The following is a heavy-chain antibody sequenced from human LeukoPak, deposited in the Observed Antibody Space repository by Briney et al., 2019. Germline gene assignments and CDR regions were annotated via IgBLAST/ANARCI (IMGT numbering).Heavy chain of an antibody. V-gene: IGHV4-39*07. J-gene: IGHJ3*02. CDR2: IYYSGST. Sequence: SETLSLTCTVSGGSISSSSYYWGWIRQPPGKGLEWIGSIYYSGSTYYNPSLKSRVTISVDTSKNQFSLKLSSVTAADTAVYYCARGPQFPIVGATHAFDIWGQGTMVTVSS. CDR1: GGSISSSSYY. CDR3: ARGPQFPIVGATHAFDI. D-gene: IGHD1-26*01.